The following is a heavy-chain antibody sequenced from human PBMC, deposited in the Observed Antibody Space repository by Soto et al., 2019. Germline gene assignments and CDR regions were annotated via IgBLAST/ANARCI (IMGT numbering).Heavy chain of an antibody. CDR3: VREGSGITTSCYGNWFDP. Sequence: EVQLVESGGGLVQPGGSLRLSCAASGFTFSTYWMHWIRQVPGKGLEWVSRINSDASHTYYADSVKGRVTISGDNAKNTLHLEMNILRGEDSAVYYCVREGSGITTSCYGNWFDPWGQGTLVTVSS. CDR2: INSDASHT. J-gene: IGHJ5*02. D-gene: IGHD2-2*01. CDR1: GFTFSTYW. V-gene: IGHV3-74*01.